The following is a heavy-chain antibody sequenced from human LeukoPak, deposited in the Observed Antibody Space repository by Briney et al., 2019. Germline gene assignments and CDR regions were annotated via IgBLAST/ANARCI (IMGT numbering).Heavy chain of an antibody. CDR3: ASLDSSGWYGGWYFDY. CDR2: IYYSGST. V-gene: IGHV4-39*01. J-gene: IGHJ4*02. CDR1: GGSISNSSSY. Sequence: SETLSLTCTVSGGSISNSSSYWGWIRQPPGKGLEWIGSIYYSGSTYYNPSLKSRVTISVDTSKNQFSLKLGSVTAADTAVYYCASLDSSGWYGGWYFDYWGQGTLVTVSS. D-gene: IGHD6-19*01.